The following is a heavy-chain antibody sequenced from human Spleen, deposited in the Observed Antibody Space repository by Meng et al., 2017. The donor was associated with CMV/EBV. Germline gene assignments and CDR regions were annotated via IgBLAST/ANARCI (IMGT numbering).Heavy chain of an antibody. CDR3: GGTDGRGMDV. CDR1: GFTVTDHY. D-gene: IGHD2-8*01. Sequence: SLSLSYAASGFTVTDHYVNWFRQAPGKGLEWVSYISKGGPTIYYADSVKGRFTISRDNAKNSLYLQMDSLRAEDTAVYYCGGTDGRGMDVWGQGTTVTVSS. CDR2: ISKGGPTI. J-gene: IGHJ6*02. V-gene: IGHV3-11*01.